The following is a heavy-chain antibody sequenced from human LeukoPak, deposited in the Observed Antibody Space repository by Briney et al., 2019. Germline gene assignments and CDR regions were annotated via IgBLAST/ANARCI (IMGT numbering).Heavy chain of an antibody. J-gene: IGHJ4*02. CDR3: ARVCGYSGDDCSGY. V-gene: IGHV3-33*01. CDR1: GFTFSGFG. D-gene: IGHD5-12*01. Sequence: PGRSLRLSCAASGFTFSGFGMHWVRQAPGKGLEWLAVISYDGSKKYYADSVKGRFTISRDNAKNTLYLHMNSLRAEDTAVYYCARVCGYSGDDCSGYWGQGALVTVSS. CDR2: ISYDGSKK.